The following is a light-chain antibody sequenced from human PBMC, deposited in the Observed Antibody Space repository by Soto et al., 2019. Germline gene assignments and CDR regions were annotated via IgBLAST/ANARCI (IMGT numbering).Light chain of an antibody. CDR2: KAS. CDR3: QQYNSHPCT. V-gene: IGKV1-5*03. J-gene: IGKJ1*01. CDR1: QSIRSW. Sequence: DIPMTQSPSTLPASVGDRVTVTCRASQSIRSWLAWYQEKPGKAPKLLIYKASLLEAGVPSRFSGSGSGTEFTLTISSLQTDDFGTYYCQQYNSHPCTFGQGTKVEMK.